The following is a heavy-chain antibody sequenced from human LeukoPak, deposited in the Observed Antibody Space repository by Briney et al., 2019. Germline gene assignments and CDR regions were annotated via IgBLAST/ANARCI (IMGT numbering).Heavy chain of an antibody. CDR1: GFTFSSYS. J-gene: IGHJ4*02. CDR3: ARALSGYSYGIDY. V-gene: IGHV3-21*01. D-gene: IGHD5-18*01. CDR2: ISSSSSYI. Sequence: GGPLRLSCAASGFTFSSYSMNWVRQAPGKGLKWVSSISSSSSYIYYADSVKGRFTISRDNAKNSLYLQMNSLRAEDTAVYYCARALSGYSYGIDYWGQGTLVTVAP.